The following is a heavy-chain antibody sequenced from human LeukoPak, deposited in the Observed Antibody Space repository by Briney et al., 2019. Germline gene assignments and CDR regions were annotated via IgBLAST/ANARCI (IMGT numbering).Heavy chain of an antibody. CDR1: GGSISSYY. CDR2: IYYSGST. CDR3: ARGVAAASTGY. Sequence: PSETLSPTCTVSGGSISSYYWSWIRQPPGKGLEWIGYIYYSGSTNYNPSLKSRVTISVDTSKNQFSLKLSSVTAADTAVYYCARGVAAASTGYWGQGTLVTVSS. V-gene: IGHV4-59*01. J-gene: IGHJ4*02. D-gene: IGHD6-13*01.